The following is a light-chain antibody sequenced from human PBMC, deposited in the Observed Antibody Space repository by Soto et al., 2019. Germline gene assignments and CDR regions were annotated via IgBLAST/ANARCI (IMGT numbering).Light chain of an antibody. CDR2: DVY. J-gene: IGLJ1*01. CDR3: TSYTSTSTPYV. CDR1: SSDVGRYTY. Sequence: PVPTQPGSVSESPGQSIPLPCAGTSSDVGRYTYVSWYQQHPGKAPKLIIYDVYNRPSGVSNRFSGSKSGNTASLTISGLQAEDEADYYCTSYTSTSTPYVFGGGTKVTVL. V-gene: IGLV2-14*01.